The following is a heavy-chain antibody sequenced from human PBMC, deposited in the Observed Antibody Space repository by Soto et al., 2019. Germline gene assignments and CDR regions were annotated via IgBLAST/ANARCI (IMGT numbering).Heavy chain of an antibody. CDR2: IIPIFGTA. J-gene: IGHJ4*02. Sequence: QVQLVQSGAEVKKPGSSVKVSCKASGGTFSSYAISWVRQAPGQGLAWMGGIIPIFGTANYAQKFQGRVTITADESTSTAYMELSSLRSEDTAVYYCARVFLVGYSYGHYYFDYWGQGTLVTVSS. CDR3: ARVFLVGYSYGHYYFDY. CDR1: GGTFSSYA. D-gene: IGHD5-18*01. V-gene: IGHV1-69*01.